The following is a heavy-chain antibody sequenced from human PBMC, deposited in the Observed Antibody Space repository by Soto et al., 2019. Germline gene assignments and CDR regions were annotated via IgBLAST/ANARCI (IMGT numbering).Heavy chain of an antibody. CDR2: IYHSGST. Sequence: SETLSLTCAVSGGSISSGGYSWSWIRQPPGKGLEWIGYIYHSGSTYYNPSLKSRVNISLDTSKKQFSLKLTSVTAADTAVYYCARDFPGYGSYSHWGQGTLVTVSS. CDR3: ARDFPGYGSYSH. J-gene: IGHJ4*02. V-gene: IGHV4-30-2*05. CDR1: GGSISSGGYS. D-gene: IGHD5-12*01.